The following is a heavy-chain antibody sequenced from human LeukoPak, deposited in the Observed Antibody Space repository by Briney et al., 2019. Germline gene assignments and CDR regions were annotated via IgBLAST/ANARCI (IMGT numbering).Heavy chain of an antibody. J-gene: IGHJ6*04. CDR1: GFTFSSYA. V-gene: IGHV3-30*04. Sequence: PGRSLRLSCAASGFTFSSYAMHWVRQAPGKGLXXXXXXSYDGSNKYYADSVKGRFTISRDNSKNTLYLQMNSLRAEDTAVYYCARDGPKVVRGVINYYYYYGMDVWGKGTTVTVSS. CDR2: XSYDGSNK. D-gene: IGHD3-10*02. CDR3: ARDGPKVVRGVINYYYYYGMDV.